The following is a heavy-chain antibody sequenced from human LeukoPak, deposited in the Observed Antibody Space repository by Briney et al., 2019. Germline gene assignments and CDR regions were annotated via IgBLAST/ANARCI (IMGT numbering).Heavy chain of an antibody. D-gene: IGHD2-2*01. CDR2: IIPIFGTA. V-gene: IGHV1-69*13. J-gene: IGHJ6*03. CDR3: AIRDDIVVVPAVLISSSYYYYYYYMDV. CDR1: GGTFSSYA. Sequence: SVKVSCXASGGTFSSYAISWVRQARGQGLEWMAGIIPIFGTANYAQKFQGRVTITADESTSTAYMELSSLRSEDTAVYYCAIRDDIVVVPAVLISSSYYYYYYYMDVWGKGTTVTVSS.